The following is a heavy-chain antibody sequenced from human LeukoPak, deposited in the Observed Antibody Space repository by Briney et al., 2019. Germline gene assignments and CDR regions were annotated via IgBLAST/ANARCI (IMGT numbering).Heavy chain of an antibody. CDR1: GHSFTSYW. V-gene: IGHV5-51*01. CDR2: IYPGDSDT. D-gene: IGHD3-22*01. Sequence: GESLKISCKGSGHSFTSYWIGWVRQMPGKGLEWMGIIYPGDSDTRYSPSFQGQVTISADKSISTAYLQWSSLKASDTAMYYCARPRAYYYDSSGNDAFDIWGQGTMVTVSS. CDR3: ARPRAYYYDSSGNDAFDI. J-gene: IGHJ3*02.